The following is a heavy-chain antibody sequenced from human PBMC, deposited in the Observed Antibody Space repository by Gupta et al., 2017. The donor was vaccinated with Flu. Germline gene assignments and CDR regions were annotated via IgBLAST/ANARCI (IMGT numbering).Heavy chain of an antibody. J-gene: IGHJ4*02. D-gene: IGHD2-2*01. Sequence: EVQLVESGGGLVQPGGSLRLSCAASGFIFSTFNMNWVRQAPGRGLEWVSSMSRSRSTTDYAEYVKGRGTISRDEAENSLSLQMDGLRDEDKAVYFCVRDFDCSSSSGYAAYFCDYWGQGTLVTVSS. CDR2: MSRSRSTT. CDR3: VRDFDCSSSSGYAAYFCDY. CDR1: GFIFSTFN. V-gene: IGHV3-48*02.